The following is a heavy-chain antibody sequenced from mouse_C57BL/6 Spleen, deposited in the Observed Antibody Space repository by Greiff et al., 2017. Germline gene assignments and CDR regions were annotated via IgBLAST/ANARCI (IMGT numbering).Heavy chain of an antibody. D-gene: IGHD2-1*01. J-gene: IGHJ2*01. Sequence: EVKLMESGAGLVQPGGSLKLSCAASGFTFTDYGMAWVRQAPRQGPEWVAFISHLAYSIYYADTVTGRFTIAREKATNTLYLEMSRLRSEDTAMYYCARQGGNYYFDYWGQGTTLTVSS. CDR3: ARQGGNYYFDY. V-gene: IGHV5-15*01. CDR2: ISHLAYSI. CDR1: GFTFTDYG.